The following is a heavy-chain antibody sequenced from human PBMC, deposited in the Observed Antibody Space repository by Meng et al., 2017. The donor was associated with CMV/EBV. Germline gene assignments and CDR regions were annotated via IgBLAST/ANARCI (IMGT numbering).Heavy chain of an antibody. CDR2: IIPILGIA. CDR1: GGTFSSYA. CDR3: ARDAIVVVPAATPEHRPGYYYYGMDV. V-gene: IGHV1-69*10. J-gene: IGHJ6*02. Sequence: SVKVSCKASGGTFSSYAISWVRQAPGQGLEWMGGIIPILGIANYAQKFQGRVTITADKSTSTAYMELSSLRSEDTAVYYCARDAIVVVPAATPEHRPGYYYYGMDVWGQGTTVIVSS. D-gene: IGHD2-2*01.